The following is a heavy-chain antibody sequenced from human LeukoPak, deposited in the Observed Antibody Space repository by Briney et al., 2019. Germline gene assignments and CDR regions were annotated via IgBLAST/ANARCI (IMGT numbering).Heavy chain of an antibody. CDR1: GGSISSYY. D-gene: IGHD3-3*01. J-gene: IGHJ4*02. V-gene: IGHV4-4*09. Sequence: SETLSLTCTVSGGSISSYYWSWIRQPPGKGLEWIGYIYTSGSTNYNPSLKSRVTISVDTSKDQFSLKLSSVTAADTAVYYCARHSIDFGVAISYNYYFDCWGQGTLVTVSS. CDR2: IYTSGST. CDR3: ARHSIDFGVAISYNYYFDC.